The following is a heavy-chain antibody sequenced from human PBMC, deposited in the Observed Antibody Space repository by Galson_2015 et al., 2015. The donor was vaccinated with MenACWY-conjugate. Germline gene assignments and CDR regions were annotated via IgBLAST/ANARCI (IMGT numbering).Heavy chain of an antibody. D-gene: IGHD1-26*01. V-gene: IGHV3-43*01. CDR2: IYWDGSRT. J-gene: IGHJ4*02. CDR3: AKTRGASFYFDS. Sequence: SLRLSCAASGFSFDDYTMHWVRHAPGKGLEWVSLIYWDGSRTYYADSVKGRFTISRDNNKNSLYLQMDSLRTEDTAVFYCAKTRGASFYFDSWGQGTLVTVSS. CDR1: GFSFDDYT.